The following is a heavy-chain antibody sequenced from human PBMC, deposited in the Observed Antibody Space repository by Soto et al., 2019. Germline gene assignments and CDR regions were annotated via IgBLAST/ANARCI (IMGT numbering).Heavy chain of an antibody. J-gene: IGHJ6*02. V-gene: IGHV3-48*03. CDR2: ISSSGSTI. CDR1: GFTFSSYE. CDR3: AHVAAPPFTASSGMDV. D-gene: IGHD2-15*01. Sequence: GSLRLSCAASGFTFSSYEMNWVRQAPGKGLEWVSYISSSGSTIYYADSVKGRFTISRDNAKNSLYLQMNSLRAEDTAVYYCAHVAAPPFTASSGMDVWGQGTTVTVSS.